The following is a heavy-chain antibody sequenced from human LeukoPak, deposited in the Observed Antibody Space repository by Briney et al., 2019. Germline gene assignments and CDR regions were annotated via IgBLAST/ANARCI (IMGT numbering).Heavy chain of an antibody. D-gene: IGHD2-8*01. CDR1: RFTFSSYG. Sequence: GGSLRLSCTASRFTFSSYGMSWVRQAPGKGLEWVSSITDTSSDTYTADSVKGRFTISRDNSKNTLYLQMNSLRVEDTALYYCAKGRNGPPPVDYWGQGTLVTVSS. J-gene: IGHJ4*02. V-gene: IGHV3-23*01. CDR2: ITDTSSDT. CDR3: AKGRNGPPPVDY.